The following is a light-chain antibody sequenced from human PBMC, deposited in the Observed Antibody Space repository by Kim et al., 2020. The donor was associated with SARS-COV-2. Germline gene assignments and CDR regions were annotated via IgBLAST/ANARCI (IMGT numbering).Light chain of an antibody. Sequence: VTISCTGSSSNIGAGYDVHWYQQLPGTAPKLLLYGNSNRPSGVPDRFSGSESGTSASLAITGLQAEDEADYYCQSYDSSLSGSVVFGGGTQLTVL. J-gene: IGLJ2*01. CDR3: QSYDSSLSGSVV. CDR1: SSNIGAGYD. CDR2: GNS. V-gene: IGLV1-40*01.